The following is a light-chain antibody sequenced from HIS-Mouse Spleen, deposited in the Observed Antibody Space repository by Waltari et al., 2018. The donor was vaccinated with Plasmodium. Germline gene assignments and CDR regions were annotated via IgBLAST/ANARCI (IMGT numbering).Light chain of an antibody. CDR2: ANN. Sequence: QSVLTQPPSVSAAPGQKVTISCSGSSSNIGNNYVSWYQQPPGTAPKLRIYANNKGPSGIPGRCSGAKAGTSATLGITGRQTGDEADYYCGTWDSSLSAGVVFGGGTKLTVL. CDR1: SSNIGNNY. V-gene: IGLV1-51*01. CDR3: GTWDSSLSAGVV. J-gene: IGLJ2*01.